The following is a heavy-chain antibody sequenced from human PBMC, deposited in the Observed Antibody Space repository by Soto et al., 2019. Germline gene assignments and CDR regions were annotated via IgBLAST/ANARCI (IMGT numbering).Heavy chain of an antibody. Sequence: QVYLQESGSGPVKSSQTLSLTCAVSGGSISSGGYSWNWIRQPPGKGLEWIGYIYHSGRTNYNPSLKSRVTKALDRSKTQFSLKVSSVTAADAAVYYCARGRYIKPSRFDYWGQGKLVTVSS. D-gene: IGHD3-9*01. V-gene: IGHV4-30-2*01. J-gene: IGHJ4*02. CDR1: GGSISSGGYS. CDR2: IYHSGRT. CDR3: ARGRYIKPSRFDY.